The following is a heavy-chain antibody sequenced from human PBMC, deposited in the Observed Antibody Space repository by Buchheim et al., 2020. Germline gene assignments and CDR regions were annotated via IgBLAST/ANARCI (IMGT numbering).Heavy chain of an antibody. D-gene: IGHD2-2*01. V-gene: IGHV4-4*02. CDR3: ARLYVAVIPADSRQAYYMDV. CDR1: GGSISSSNW. J-gene: IGHJ6*03. CDR2: IYHSVTT. Sequence: QVQLQESGPGLVKPSGTLSLTCAVSGGSISSSNWWSWVRQPPGKGLEWVGDIYHSVTTNYNSSLQSRVTISVDKSKNYFSLKMTSVTAADTAVYYCARLYVAVIPADSRQAYYMDVWGKGTT.